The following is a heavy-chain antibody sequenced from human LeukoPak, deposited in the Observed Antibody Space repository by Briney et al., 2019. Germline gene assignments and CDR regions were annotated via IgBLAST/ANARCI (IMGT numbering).Heavy chain of an antibody. V-gene: IGHV3-21*01. J-gene: IGHJ6*02. D-gene: IGHD1-26*01. CDR1: GFTFSSYS. Sequence: GGSLRLSCAASGFTFSSYSMNWVRQAPGKGLEWVSSISSSSSYTYYADSVKGRFTISRDNAKNSLYLQMNSLRAEDTAVYYCARVSGSLQDYYYGMDVWGQGTTVTVSS. CDR2: ISSSSSYT. CDR3: ARVSGSLQDYYYGMDV.